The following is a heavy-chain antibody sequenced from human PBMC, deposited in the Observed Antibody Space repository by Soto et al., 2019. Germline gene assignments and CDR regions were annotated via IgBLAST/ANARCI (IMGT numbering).Heavy chain of an antibody. CDR1: GFTFTTYS. D-gene: IGHD3-22*01. CDR2: VSWDGKVK. V-gene: IGHV3-30*18. Sequence: QVQLAESGGGVVQPGRSLRLSCVASGFTFTTYSIHWLRQAPGKGLEWVSVVSWDGKVKSYADSVKGRVTASRDNFKNTAFLEMNSVTTEDTSVYCCAKEDSNDNWYFDFWGRGTRVTVSS. CDR3: AKEDSNDNWYFDF. J-gene: IGHJ2*01.